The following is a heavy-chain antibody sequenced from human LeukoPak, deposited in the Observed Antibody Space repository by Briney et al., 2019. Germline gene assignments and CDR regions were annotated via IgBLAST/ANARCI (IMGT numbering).Heavy chain of an antibody. Sequence: SETLSLTCTVSGGSISRTGYYWSWIRQPAGKGLEWIGRIYTSGSTNYNPSLKSRVNISVDTSKNQFSPKLSSVTAADTAVYYCASSLVIVPAAKYYFEYWGQGTLVTVSS. CDR3: ASSLVIVPAAKYYFEY. V-gene: IGHV4-61*02. D-gene: IGHD2-2*01. CDR2: IYTSGST. CDR1: GGSISRTGYY. J-gene: IGHJ4*02.